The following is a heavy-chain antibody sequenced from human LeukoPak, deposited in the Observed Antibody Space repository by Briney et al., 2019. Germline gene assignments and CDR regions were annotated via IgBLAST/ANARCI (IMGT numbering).Heavy chain of an antibody. D-gene: IGHD6-19*01. CDR1: CFTFSSHA. CDR3: ADVHSGFDY. V-gene: IGHV3-23*01. Sequence: GGSLRLSCAASCFTFSSHALSWVSQAQGKGLEWVSAISAGGSSTYYADSVKGRFTISRDNSKNTLYLQMNSLRPEDTAVYYCADVHSGFDYWGQGTLVTVSS. CDR2: ISAGGSST. J-gene: IGHJ4*02.